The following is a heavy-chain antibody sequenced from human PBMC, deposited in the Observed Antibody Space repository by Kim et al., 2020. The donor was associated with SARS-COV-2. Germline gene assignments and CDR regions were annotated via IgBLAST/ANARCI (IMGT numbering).Heavy chain of an antibody. Sequence: SVKVSCKASGGTFSSYAISWVRQAPGQGLEWMGGIIPIFGTANYAQKFQGRVTITADESTSTAYMELSSLRSEDTAVYYCARVIEQWLAPVSYYYYGMDVWGQGTTVTVSS. V-gene: IGHV1-69*13. CDR2: IIPIFGTA. J-gene: IGHJ6*02. CDR3: ARVIEQWLAPVSYYYYGMDV. D-gene: IGHD6-19*01. CDR1: GGTFSSYA.